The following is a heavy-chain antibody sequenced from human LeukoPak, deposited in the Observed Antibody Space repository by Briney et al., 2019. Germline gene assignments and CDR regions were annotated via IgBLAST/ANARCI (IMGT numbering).Heavy chain of an antibody. CDR3: ASSLYYDSSGYNSDY. CDR1: GGTFSSYA. J-gene: IGHJ4*02. D-gene: IGHD3-22*01. Sequence: EASVKVSCKASGGTFSSYAISWVRQAPGQGLEWMGGIIPIFGTANSAQKFQGRVTITADESTSTAYMELSSLRSEDTAVYYCASSLYYDSSGYNSDYWGQGTLVTVSS. CDR2: IIPIFGTA. V-gene: IGHV1-69*13.